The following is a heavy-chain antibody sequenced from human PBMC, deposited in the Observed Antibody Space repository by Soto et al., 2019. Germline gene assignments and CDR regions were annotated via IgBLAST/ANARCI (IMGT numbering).Heavy chain of an antibody. CDR1: GFTFDDYA. CDR2: ISWNSGSI. Sequence: EVQLVESGGGLVQPGGSLRLSCAASGFTFDDYAMHWVRQAPGKGLEWVSGISWNSGSIGYADSVKGRFTISRDNAKNALYLQMNGLRAEDTALYYCAKDYTIYYYYYMDVWGKGTTVTVSS. J-gene: IGHJ6*03. CDR3: AKDYTIYYYYYMDV. D-gene: IGHD3-3*01. V-gene: IGHV3-9*01.